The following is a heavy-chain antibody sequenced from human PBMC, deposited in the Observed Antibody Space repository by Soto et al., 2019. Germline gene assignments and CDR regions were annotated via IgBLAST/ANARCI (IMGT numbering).Heavy chain of an antibody. D-gene: IGHD4-17*01. V-gene: IGHV3-66*01. J-gene: IGHJ6*03. Sequence: EVQLEESGGGLVQPGGSLRLSCAASGFTVSSNYMSWARQAPGKGLEWVSVIYSGGSTYYADSVKGRFTISRDNSKNTLYLQMNSLRAEDTAVYYCASLDYGDYYYYYYMDVWGKGTTVTVSS. CDR2: IYSGGST. CDR3: ASLDYGDYYYYYYMDV. CDR1: GFTVSSNY.